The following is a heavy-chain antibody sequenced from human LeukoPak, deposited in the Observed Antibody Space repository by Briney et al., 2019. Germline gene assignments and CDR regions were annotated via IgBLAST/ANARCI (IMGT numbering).Heavy chain of an antibody. CDR2: IYHSGTT. V-gene: IGHV4-38-2*02. CDR1: GYSISSGYY. CDR3: ARDQPYMDV. Sequence: SETLSLTCTVSGYSISSGYYWVWIRQPPGKGLEWIGCIYHSGTTYYNPSLKSRITISVDTSKNHFSLKLSSVTAADTAMYYCARDQPYMDVWGKGTTVTVSS. J-gene: IGHJ6*03.